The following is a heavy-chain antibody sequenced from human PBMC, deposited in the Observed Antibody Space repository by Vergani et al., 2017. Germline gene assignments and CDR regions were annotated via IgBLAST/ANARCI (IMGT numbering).Heavy chain of an antibody. CDR2: IYSGGTT. CDR1: GFSVNTNY. V-gene: IGHV3-66*01. Sequence: EVQLVESGGGLVQPGGSLRLSCAASGFSVNTNYMTWVRQAPGKGLEWVSVIYSGGTTYYADSVKGRFSISRDNSKNTLYLQMNSLRAEDTAVYYCARSYYDFWSGILYYYYYGMDVWGQGTTVTVSS. CDR3: ARSYYDFWSGILYYYYYGMDV. J-gene: IGHJ6*02. D-gene: IGHD3-3*01.